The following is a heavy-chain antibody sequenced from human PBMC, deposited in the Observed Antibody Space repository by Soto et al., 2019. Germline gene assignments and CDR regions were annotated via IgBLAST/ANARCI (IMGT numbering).Heavy chain of an antibody. J-gene: IGHJ4*02. D-gene: IGHD3-3*01. CDR3: ASSGPYYDFWSGYPQAFNN. CDR1: GGSISSYY. Sequence: SETLSLTCTVSGGSISSYYWSWIRQPPGKGLEWIGYIYYSGSTNYNPSLKSRVTISVDTSKNQFSLKLSSVTAADTAVYYCASSGPYYDFWSGYPQAFNNWGQGTLVTVS. V-gene: IGHV4-59*01. CDR2: IYYSGST.